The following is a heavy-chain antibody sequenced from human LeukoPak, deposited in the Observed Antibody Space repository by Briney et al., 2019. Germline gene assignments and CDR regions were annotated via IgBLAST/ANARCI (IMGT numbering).Heavy chain of an antibody. Sequence: SVKVSCKASGGTFSSYAISWVRQAPGQGLEWMGGIIPIFGTANYAQKFQGRVTMTTDTSTSTAYMELRSLRSDDTAVYYCARCSWGSRDLAIDYWGQGTLVTVSS. J-gene: IGHJ4*02. D-gene: IGHD6-13*01. CDR2: IIPIFGTA. CDR3: ARCSWGSRDLAIDY. V-gene: IGHV1-69*05. CDR1: GGTFSSYA.